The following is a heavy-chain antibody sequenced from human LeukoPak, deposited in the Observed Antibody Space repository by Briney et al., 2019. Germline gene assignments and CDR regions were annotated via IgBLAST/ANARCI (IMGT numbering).Heavy chain of an antibody. CDR1: GFTFDSYW. D-gene: IGHD3-10*01. CDR3: ARDWFGDGYYFDH. CDR2: IRQDGSEK. Sequence: GGSLRLSCAASGFTFDSYWMSWVRQAPGKGLEWVANIRQDGSEKNYVDSVKGRFTIPRDNAKKSLSLQMNSLRGEDTALYYCARDWFGDGYYFDHWGQGAPVTVSS. V-gene: IGHV3-7*05. J-gene: IGHJ4*02.